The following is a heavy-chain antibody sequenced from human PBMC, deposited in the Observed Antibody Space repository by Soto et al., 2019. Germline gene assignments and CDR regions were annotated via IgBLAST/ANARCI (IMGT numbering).Heavy chain of an antibody. CDR2: ISYDGSNK. V-gene: IGHV3-30*18. CDR3: AKVFGWELQSLQH. CDR1: GFTFSSYG. Sequence: QVQLVESGGGVVQPGRSLRLSCAASGFTFSSYGMHWVRQAPGKGLEWVAVISYDGSNKYYADSVKGRFTISRDNSKNTLYLQMNSLRAEDTAVYYCAKVFGWELQSLQHWGQGTLVTVSS. J-gene: IGHJ1*01. D-gene: IGHD1-26*01.